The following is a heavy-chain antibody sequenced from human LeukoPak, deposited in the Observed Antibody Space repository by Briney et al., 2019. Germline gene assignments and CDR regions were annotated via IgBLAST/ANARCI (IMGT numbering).Heavy chain of an antibody. CDR2: IYYSGST. J-gene: IGHJ6*02. CDR3: ARSIDCSSTSCYWGYYYGMDV. Sequence: KPSETLSLTCTVSGGSISSYYWSWIRQPPGKGLEWIGYIYYSGSTNYNPSLKSRVTISVDTSKNQFSLKLSSVTAADTAVYYCARSIDCSSTSCYWGYYYGMDVWGQGTTVTVSS. D-gene: IGHD2-2*01. CDR1: GGSISSYY. V-gene: IGHV4-59*01.